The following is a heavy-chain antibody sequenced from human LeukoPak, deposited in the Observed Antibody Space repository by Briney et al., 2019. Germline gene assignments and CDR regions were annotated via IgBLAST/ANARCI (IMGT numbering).Heavy chain of an antibody. CDR1: GYTFTGYY. J-gene: IGHJ4*02. CDR3: ARVGHYYYGSGTYKEPFDY. V-gene: IGHV1-69*13. Sequence: ASVKVSCKASGYTFTGYYMHWVRQAPGQGLEWMGGIIPIFDTANYAQKFQGRVTITADESTSTAYMELSSLRSEDTAVYYCARVGHYYYGSGTYKEPFDYWGQGTLVTVSS. D-gene: IGHD3-10*01. CDR2: IIPIFDTA.